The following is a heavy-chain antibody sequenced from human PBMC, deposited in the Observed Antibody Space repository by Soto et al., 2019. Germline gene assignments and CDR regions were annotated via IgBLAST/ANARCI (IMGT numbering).Heavy chain of an antibody. Sequence: QVQLVESGGGVVQPGRSLRLSCAASGFIFCTYGIHWVRQAPGKGLEWVAVIWPDGSNKYYADSVKGRFSISRDNSRNILWLQMNSLRAEDTALYYCVRAVGPYDYWGQGTLVTVSS. V-gene: IGHV3-33*01. J-gene: IGHJ4*02. CDR1: GFIFCTYG. D-gene: IGHD1-26*01. CDR3: VRAVGPYDY. CDR2: IWPDGSNK.